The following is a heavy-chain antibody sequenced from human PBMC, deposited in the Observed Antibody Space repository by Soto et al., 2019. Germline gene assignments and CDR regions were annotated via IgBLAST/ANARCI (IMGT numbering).Heavy chain of an antibody. CDR1: GFTFSSYG. Sequence: QVQLVESGGGVVQPGRSLRLSCAASGFTFSSYGMHWVRQAPVKGLEWVTVISYDGNVAYYADSVKGRFTMSRDNSKNTLYLQMNSRRTEDTAMYYSAKEGPSTNWYFDYWGQGTLVTVSS. D-gene: IGHD1-1*01. V-gene: IGHV3-30*18. J-gene: IGHJ4*02. CDR3: AKEGPSTNWYFDY. CDR2: ISYDGNVA.